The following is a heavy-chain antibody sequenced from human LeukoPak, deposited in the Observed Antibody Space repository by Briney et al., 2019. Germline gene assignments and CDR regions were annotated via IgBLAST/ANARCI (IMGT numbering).Heavy chain of an antibody. J-gene: IGHJ4*02. V-gene: IGHV3-48*03. CDR1: GFTFSSYE. Sequence: GGSLRLSCAASGFTFSSYEMNWVRQAPGKGLEWISYISSSGKRIYYADSVNGRFTISRDNDKNSLYLHMNVLAAEDTASYYSARTYCTGGNCYAGIGYWGEGTVVSVSS. D-gene: IGHD2-15*01. CDR3: ARTYCTGGNCYAGIGY. CDR2: ISSSGKRI.